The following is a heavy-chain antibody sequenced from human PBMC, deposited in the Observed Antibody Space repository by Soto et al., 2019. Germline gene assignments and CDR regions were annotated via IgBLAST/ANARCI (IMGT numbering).Heavy chain of an antibody. Sequence: ASVKVSCKASGYTFTSYGISWVRQAPGQGLEWMGWISAYNGNTNYAQKLQGRVTMTTDTSTSTAYLELRSLRSDDTAVYYCAIIGYCSGGSCYSHPPWLDYWGQGTLVTVSS. CDR3: AIIGYCSGGSCYSHPPWLDY. J-gene: IGHJ4*02. CDR2: ISAYNGNT. CDR1: GYTFTSYG. D-gene: IGHD2-15*01. V-gene: IGHV1-18*01.